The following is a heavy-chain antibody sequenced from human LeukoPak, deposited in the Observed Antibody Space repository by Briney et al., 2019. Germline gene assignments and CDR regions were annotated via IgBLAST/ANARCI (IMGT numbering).Heavy chain of an antibody. CDR2: IYHSGST. Sequence: KPSETLSLTCAVSGGSISSSNWWSWVRQPPGKGLEWIGEIYHSGSTNYNPSLKSRVTISVDKSKNQFSLKLSSVTAADTAVYYCARGSVLRYFDWRGQGDYMRFDIWGQGTMVTVSS. V-gene: IGHV4-4*02. CDR3: ARGSVLRYFDWRGQGDYMRFDI. D-gene: IGHD3-9*01. J-gene: IGHJ3*02. CDR1: GGSISSSNW.